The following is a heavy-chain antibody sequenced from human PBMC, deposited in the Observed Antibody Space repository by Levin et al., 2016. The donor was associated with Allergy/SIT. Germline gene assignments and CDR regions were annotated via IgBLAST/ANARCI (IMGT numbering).Heavy chain of an antibody. CDR1: GGTFSSYA. CDR2: IIPIFGTA. V-gene: IGHV1-69*13. CDR3: AREGVHLYPTPPLNYGSGNQGWFDP. J-gene: IGHJ5*02. Sequence: SVKVSCKASGGTFSSYAISWVRQAPGQGLEWMGGIIPIFGTANYAQKFQGRVTITADESTSTAYMELSSLRSEDTAVYYCAREGVHLYPTPPLNYGSGNQGWFDPWGQGTLVTVSS. D-gene: IGHD3-10*01.